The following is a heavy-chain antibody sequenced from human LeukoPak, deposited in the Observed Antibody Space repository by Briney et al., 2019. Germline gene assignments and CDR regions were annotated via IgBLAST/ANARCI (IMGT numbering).Heavy chain of an antibody. D-gene: IGHD3-22*01. V-gene: IGHV3-15*01. J-gene: IGHJ4*02. Sequence: GGSLRLSCAASGCTFTNAWLSWVRQAPGKGLEWVGRIKSRISGETTDYAAPVKGRFTISRDDSKYTLHPPMNTLRTADTAGYSCTSDLPGGYYKYFDDWGQGTLVTVSS. CDR2: IKSRISGETT. CDR3: TSDLPGGYYKYFDD. CDR1: GCTFTNAW.